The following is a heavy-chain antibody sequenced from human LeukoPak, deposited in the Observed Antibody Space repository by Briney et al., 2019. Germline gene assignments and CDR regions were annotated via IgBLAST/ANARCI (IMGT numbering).Heavy chain of an antibody. CDR2: ISAYNGNT. CDR3: ARATYYYDSSGYDYPDDFDY. V-gene: IGHV1-18*01. CDR1: GYTFTSYG. J-gene: IGHJ4*02. Sequence: ASVKVSCKASGYTFTSYGISWVRQAPGQGLEWMGWISAYNGNTNYAQKLQGRVTMTTDTSTSTAYMELRSLRSDDTAVYYCARATYYYDSSGYDYPDDFDYWGQGTLVTVSS. D-gene: IGHD3-22*01.